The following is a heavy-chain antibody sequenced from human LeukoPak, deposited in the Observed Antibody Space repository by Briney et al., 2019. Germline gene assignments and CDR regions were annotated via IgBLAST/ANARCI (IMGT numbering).Heavy chain of an antibody. CDR2: INHSGST. J-gene: IGHJ5*02. V-gene: IGHV4-34*01. CDR3: ARDYYGSGSNNWFDP. CDR1: GVSFSGYY. Sequence: SETLSLTCAVYGVSFSGYYWSWIRQPPGKGLEWIGEINHSGSTNYNPSLKSRVTISVDTSKNQFSLKLSSVTAADTAVYYCARDYYGSGSNNWFDPWGQGTLVTVSS. D-gene: IGHD3-10*01.